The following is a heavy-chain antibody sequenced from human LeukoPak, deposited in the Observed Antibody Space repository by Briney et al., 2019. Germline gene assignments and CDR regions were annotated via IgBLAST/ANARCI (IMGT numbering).Heavy chain of an antibody. CDR2: IYTSGST. V-gene: IGHV4-4*09. CDR1: GGSISSYY. Sequence: SETLSLTCTVSGGSISSYYWSWIRQPPGKGLEWIGYIYTSGSTNYNPSLKSRVTISVDTSKNQFSLKLSSVTAADTGVYYCARAIRRHWFDPWGQGTLVTVSS. D-gene: IGHD2-2*02. J-gene: IGHJ5*02. CDR3: ARAIRRHWFDP.